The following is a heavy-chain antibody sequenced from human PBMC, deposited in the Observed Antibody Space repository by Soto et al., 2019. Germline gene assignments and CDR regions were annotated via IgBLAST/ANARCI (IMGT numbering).Heavy chain of an antibody. Sequence: GSLRLSCAASGFTFSSYSMNWVRQAPGKGLEWVSSISSSSSYIYYADSVKGRFTISRDNAKNSLYLQMNSLRAEDTAVYYCARDQPSTGILTGYPSWYYGMDVWGQGTTVTVSS. J-gene: IGHJ6*02. CDR1: GFTFSSYS. CDR2: ISSSSSYI. V-gene: IGHV3-21*01. CDR3: ARDQPSTGILTGYPSWYYGMDV. D-gene: IGHD3-9*01.